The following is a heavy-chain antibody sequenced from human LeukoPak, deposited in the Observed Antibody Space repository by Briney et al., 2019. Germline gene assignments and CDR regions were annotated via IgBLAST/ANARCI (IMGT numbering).Heavy chain of an antibody. CDR3: ARRRKWGFPNLDV. V-gene: IGHV4-34*01. J-gene: IGHJ6*04. CDR2: INHSGST. D-gene: IGHD2-8*01. Sequence: PSETLSLTCAVYGGSFSGYYWSWIRQPPGKGLEWIGEINHSGSTNYNPSLKSRVTISVDTSKNQFSLKLSSVTAADTAVYYCARRRKWGFPNLDVWGKGTTVTVSS. CDR1: GGSFSGYY.